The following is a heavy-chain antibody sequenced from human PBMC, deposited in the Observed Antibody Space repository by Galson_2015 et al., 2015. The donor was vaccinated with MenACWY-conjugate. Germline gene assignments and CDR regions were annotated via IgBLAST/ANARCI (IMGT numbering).Heavy chain of an antibody. CDR2: IDWDDDQ. CDR1: GFSLATAGVG. Sequence: PALAKPTQTLTLTCPFSGFSLATAGVGVAWIRQPPGKALVWLALIDWDDDQRHRPSLRCRVNVTKDNSKHRRVRTVPNVDPVDTATYYCAHSWEYCSRTSCYYFDYWGQGAPVTVSS. CDR3: AHSWEYCSRTSCYYFDY. J-gene: IGHJ4*02. V-gene: IGHV2-5*02. D-gene: IGHD2-2*01.